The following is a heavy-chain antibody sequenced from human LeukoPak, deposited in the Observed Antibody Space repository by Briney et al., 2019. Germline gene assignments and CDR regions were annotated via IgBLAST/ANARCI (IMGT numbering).Heavy chain of an antibody. D-gene: IGHD3-10*01. CDR3: ARDNYYGTGDYFDY. Sequence: PGGSLRLSCAASGFTFSSYAMSWVRQAPGKGLEWVYGINWNGGSTGYADSVKGRFTISRDNAKNSLYLQMNSLRAEDTALYYCARDNYYGTGDYFDYWGQGTLVTVSS. CDR2: INWNGGST. CDR1: GFTFSSYA. V-gene: IGHV3-20*04. J-gene: IGHJ4*02.